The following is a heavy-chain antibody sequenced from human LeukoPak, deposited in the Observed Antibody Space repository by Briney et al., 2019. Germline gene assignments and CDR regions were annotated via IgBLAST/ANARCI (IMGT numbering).Heavy chain of an antibody. D-gene: IGHD3-10*01. CDR3: ASKGLWFGELLEPHAFDI. V-gene: IGHV1-2*02. Sequence: GASVKVSCKASGYTFTGYYMHWVRQAPGQGLEWMGWINPNSGGTNYAQKFQGRVTMTRDTSISTAYMELSRLRSDDTVVYYCASKGLWFGELLEPHAFDIWGQGTMVTVSS. J-gene: IGHJ3*02. CDR1: GYTFTGYY. CDR2: INPNSGGT.